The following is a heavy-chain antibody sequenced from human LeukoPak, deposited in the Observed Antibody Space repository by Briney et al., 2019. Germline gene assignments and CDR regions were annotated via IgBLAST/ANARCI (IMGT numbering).Heavy chain of an antibody. CDR1: GDSISSYY. Sequence: SETLSLTCTVPGDSISSYYWSWIRQPAGKGLEWIGRVYVTGSTNLNPALQSRVTMSVDTSKNQFSLKLTSVTAADTAVYYCASDRQWLVDHWGQGTLVTVSS. CDR3: ASDRQWLVDH. CDR2: VYVTGST. J-gene: IGHJ5*02. V-gene: IGHV4-4*07. D-gene: IGHD6-19*01.